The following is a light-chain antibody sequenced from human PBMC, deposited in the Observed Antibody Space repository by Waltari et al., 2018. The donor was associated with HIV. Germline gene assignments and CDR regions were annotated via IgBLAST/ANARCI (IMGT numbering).Light chain of an antibody. V-gene: IGKV4-1*01. Sequence: DIVMTQSPDSLAVSLRERATINCTSSQSVLASSANQHYLAWYQQRPGQPPTLLIYLASSRESGVPDRFSGSGSGTDFALTISSLQAEDVAVYYCQQYFLTPFTFGGGTKVEIK. J-gene: IGKJ4*01. CDR3: QQYFLTPFT. CDR2: LAS. CDR1: QSVLASSANQHY.